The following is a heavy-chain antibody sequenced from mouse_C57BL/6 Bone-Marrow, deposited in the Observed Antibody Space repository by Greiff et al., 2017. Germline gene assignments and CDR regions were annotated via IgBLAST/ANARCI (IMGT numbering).Heavy chain of an antibody. V-gene: IGHV12-3*01. CDR1: GFPITSGYY. J-gene: IGHJ4*01. D-gene: IGHD4-1*02. CDR3: AGDPTGTDAMDY. CDR2: ITHSGET. Sequence: VKLQESGPGLVKPSQSLFLTCSITGFPITSGYYWIWIRQSPGKPLEWMGYITHSGETFYNPSLQSPISITRETSKNQFFLQLNSVTTADTAMYYCAGDPTGTDAMDYWGQGTSVTVSS.